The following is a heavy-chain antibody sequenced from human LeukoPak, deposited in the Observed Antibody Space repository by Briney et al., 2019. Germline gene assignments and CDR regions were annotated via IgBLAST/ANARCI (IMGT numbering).Heavy chain of an antibody. CDR2: IGPVDSNT. J-gene: IGHJ4*02. Sequence: GASLKISCKGSGYSFTSYWIGWVRQMPGKGLEWLGIIGPVDSNTGNSSSFQGQVTISADKSITTAYLPWSRLKASDTAMYYCARLPNYYGSGSYYNFYVDYWGQGTLVTVSS. CDR1: GYSFTSYW. CDR3: ARLPNYYGSGSYYNFYVDY. V-gene: IGHV5-51*01. D-gene: IGHD3-10*01.